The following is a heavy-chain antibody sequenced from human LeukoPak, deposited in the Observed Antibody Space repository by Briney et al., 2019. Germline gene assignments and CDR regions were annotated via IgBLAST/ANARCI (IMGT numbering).Heavy chain of an antibody. CDR3: ARGKSGSSHDY. CDR2: TYSGGTT. D-gene: IGHD1-26*01. J-gene: IGHJ4*02. CDR1: GVTVSNYY. V-gene: IGHV3-53*01. Sequence: GGSPRLSCAASGVTVSNYYMSWVRHTLGEGLAWVSVTYSGGTTHYADSVKGRFTISRDTSKNTLYLQMNSLRAEDTAVYYCARGKSGSSHDYWGQGTLVTVSS.